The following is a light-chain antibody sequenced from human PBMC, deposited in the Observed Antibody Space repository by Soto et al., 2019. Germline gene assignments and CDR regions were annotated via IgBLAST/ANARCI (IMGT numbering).Light chain of an antibody. CDR2: GAS. CDR1: QSVSSNY. CDR3: QQYGGSPPT. J-gene: IGKJ1*01. Sequence: EIVLTQSPGTLSSSPGERATLSCRASQSVSSNYLAWYQRKPGQAPRLLIYGASNRATDIPYRFIGSGSGTDFTLTITRLEPDDFAMYYCQQYGGSPPTFGLGTKVEI. V-gene: IGKV3-20*01.